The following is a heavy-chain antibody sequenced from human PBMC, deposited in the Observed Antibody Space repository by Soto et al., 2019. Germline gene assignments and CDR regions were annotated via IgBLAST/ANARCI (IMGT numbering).Heavy chain of an antibody. Sequence: GGSLRLSCAASGFTFSSYSMNWVRQAPGKGLEWVSYISSSSSTIYYADSVKGRFTISRDNAKNSLYLQMNSLRAEDTAVYYCARGGYSSSSVGPDAFDIWGQGTMVTVSS. CDR2: ISSSSSTI. V-gene: IGHV3-48*01. CDR3: ARGGYSSSSVGPDAFDI. CDR1: GFTFSSYS. J-gene: IGHJ3*02. D-gene: IGHD6-6*01.